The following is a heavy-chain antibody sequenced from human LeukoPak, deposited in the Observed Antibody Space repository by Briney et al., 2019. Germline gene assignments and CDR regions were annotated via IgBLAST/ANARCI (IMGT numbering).Heavy chain of an antibody. D-gene: IGHD2-8*01. CDR2: IYHSGST. V-gene: IGHV4-30-2*01. CDR3: ARTEGYCTNGACSPGFFDY. Sequence: SQTLSLTCTVSGGSISSGGYYWSWIRQPPGKGLEWIGYIYHSGSTYYNPSLKSRVTISVDRSKNQFSLKLSSVTAADTAVYYCARTEGYCTNGACSPGFFDYWGQGTLVTVSS. CDR1: GGSISSGGYY. J-gene: IGHJ4*02.